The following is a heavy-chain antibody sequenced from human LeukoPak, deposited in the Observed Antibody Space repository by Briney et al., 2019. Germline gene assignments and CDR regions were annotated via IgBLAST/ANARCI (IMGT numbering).Heavy chain of an antibody. Sequence: GGSLRLSCAASGFPFTSYEMNWVRQAPGKGLEWVSYISSSGNTISYADSVKGRFTISRDNAKNSLYLQMNSLRAEDTAVYYCARAPGYSYGYSLDYWGQGTLVTVSS. V-gene: IGHV3-48*03. J-gene: IGHJ4*02. CDR2: ISSSGNTI. CDR1: GFPFTSYE. CDR3: ARAPGYSYGYSLDY. D-gene: IGHD5-18*01.